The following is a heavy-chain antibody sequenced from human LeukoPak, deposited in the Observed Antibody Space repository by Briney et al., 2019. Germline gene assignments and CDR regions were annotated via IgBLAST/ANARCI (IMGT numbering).Heavy chain of an antibody. CDR1: GGFISRGGDY. V-gene: IGHV4-31*03. Sequence: PSETLSLTCTVSGGFISRGGDYWSWIRQHPGKGLEWIGYIYYSGSTYYNPSPKSRVTITVHTSKNQFCLKLSSVTAADTAVYYCARVRDYISVSSVTMVRGVISRTFVYWGPRALVTVSS. CDR3: ARVRDYISVSSVTMVRGVISRTFVY. D-gene: IGHD3-10*01. CDR2: IYYSGST. J-gene: IGHJ4*02.